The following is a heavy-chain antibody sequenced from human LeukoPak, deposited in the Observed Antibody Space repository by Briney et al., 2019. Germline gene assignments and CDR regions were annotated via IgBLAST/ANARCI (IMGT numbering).Heavy chain of an antibody. CDR3: ARGLDP. V-gene: IGHV4-34*01. CDR1: GGSFSDYY. J-gene: IGHJ5*02. CDR2: INHSGST. Sequence: SETLSLTCAVYGGSFSDYYWSWIRQPPGKGLEWIGEINHSGSTNYNPSLKSRVTISVDTSKNQFSLKLSSVTAADTAVYYCARGLDPWGQGTLVTVSS.